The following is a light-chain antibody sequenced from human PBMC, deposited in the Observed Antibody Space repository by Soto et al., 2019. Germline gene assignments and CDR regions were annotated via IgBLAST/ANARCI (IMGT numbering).Light chain of an antibody. CDR3: SSYAFSNLGIV. V-gene: IGLV2-8*01. J-gene: IGLJ2*01. Sequence: QSALTQPPSASGSPGQSVTISCTGTSSDVGGYNYVSWYQQHPGQAPKLMIYEVSKRPSGAPDRFSGSKSGNTASLTVSGLQAEDEDDYYCSSYAFSNLGIVFGGVTKLTVL. CDR2: EVS. CDR1: SSDVGGYNY.